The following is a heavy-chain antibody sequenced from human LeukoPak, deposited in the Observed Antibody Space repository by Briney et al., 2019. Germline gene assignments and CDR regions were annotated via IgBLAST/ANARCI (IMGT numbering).Heavy chain of an antibody. Sequence: GGPLRLSCAASGFTFDDYAMHWVRQAPGKGLEWVSGISWNSGSIGYADSVKGRFTISRDNAKNSLYLQMNSLRAEDTALYYCAKDYTPRRYYYYMDVWGKGTTVTVSS. CDR3: AKDYTPRRYYYYMDV. V-gene: IGHV3-9*01. CDR1: GFTFDDYA. J-gene: IGHJ6*03. CDR2: ISWNSGSI. D-gene: IGHD2-15*01.